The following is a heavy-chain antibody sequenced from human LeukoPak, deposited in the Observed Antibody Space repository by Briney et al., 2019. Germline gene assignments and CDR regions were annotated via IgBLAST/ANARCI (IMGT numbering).Heavy chain of an antibody. CDR2: IYDSGST. Sequence: PSETLSLTCTVSGGSVSSGSYYWSWIRQPPGKGLEWIGYIYDSGSTNYNPSLKSRVTISVDTSKNQFSLKLGSVTAADTAVYYCARAPDYYDSSGYYYEGAFDIWGQGTMVTVSS. CDR1: GGSVSSGSYY. V-gene: IGHV4-61*01. CDR3: ARAPDYYDSSGYYYEGAFDI. D-gene: IGHD3-22*01. J-gene: IGHJ3*02.